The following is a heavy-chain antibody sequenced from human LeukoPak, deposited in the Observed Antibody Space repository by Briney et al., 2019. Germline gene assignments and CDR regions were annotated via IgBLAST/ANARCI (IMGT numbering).Heavy chain of an antibody. J-gene: IGHJ6*02. V-gene: IGHV4-34*01. CDR3: ARVGRGSRSYYNFLAVDGMDV. D-gene: IGHD3-10*01. Sequence: PSETLSLTCTVSGGSISGYYWSWIRQPPGKGLEWIGEINHSGGTNYSPSLKSRVTISVDTSKNQFSLRLSSVTAADTAVYYCARVGRGSRSYYNFLAVDGMDVWGQGTTVTVSS. CDR2: INHSGGT. CDR1: GGSISGYY.